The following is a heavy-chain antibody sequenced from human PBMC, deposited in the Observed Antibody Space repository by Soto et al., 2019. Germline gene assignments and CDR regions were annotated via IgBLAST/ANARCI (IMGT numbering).Heavy chain of an antibody. J-gene: IGHJ4*02. D-gene: IGHD6-19*01. V-gene: IGHV4-39*01. Sequence: PSETLSLTCSVSGGSISSSSYYWGWIRQPPGKGLEWIGSIYYSGSTYYNPSLKSRVTISVDTSKNQFSLKLSSVTAADTAVYYCARQAVADPGAIDYWGQGTLVTVYS. CDR1: GGSISSSSYY. CDR2: IYYSGST. CDR3: ARQAVADPGAIDY.